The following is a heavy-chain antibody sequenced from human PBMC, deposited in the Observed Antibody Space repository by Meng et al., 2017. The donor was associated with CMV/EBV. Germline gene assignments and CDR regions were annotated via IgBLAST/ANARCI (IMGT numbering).Heavy chain of an antibody. CDR2: ISAYNGNT. J-gene: IGHJ6*02. CDR3: ASHHDSSIYYYYYGMDV. Sequence: ASVKVSCKASGYTFTSYGISWVRQAPGQGLEWMGWISAYNGNTNYAQKLQGRVTITADKSTSTAYMELSSLRSEDTAVYYCASHHDSSIYYYYYGMDVWGQGTTVTVSS. D-gene: IGHD3-22*01. CDR1: GYTFTSYG. V-gene: IGHV1-18*01.